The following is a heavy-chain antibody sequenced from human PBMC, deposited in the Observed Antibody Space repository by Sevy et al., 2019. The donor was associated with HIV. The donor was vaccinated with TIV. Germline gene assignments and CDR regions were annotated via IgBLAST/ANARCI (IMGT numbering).Heavy chain of an antibody. CDR2: FSFGCGRI. Sequence: GGSLRLSCEASGFTFSKYSMSWVRQAPGKGLEWVSTFSFGCGRINYADSVKGRFTISRDDSKNTLYLQMNSLRAEDTAVYYCAREGGTNPHDYWGQGTLVTVSS. CDR1: GFTFSKYS. V-gene: IGHV3-23*01. CDR3: AREGGTNPHDY. J-gene: IGHJ4*02. D-gene: IGHD2-8*01.